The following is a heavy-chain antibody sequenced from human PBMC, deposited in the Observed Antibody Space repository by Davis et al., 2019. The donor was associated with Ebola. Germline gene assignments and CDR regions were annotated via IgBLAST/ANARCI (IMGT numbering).Heavy chain of an antibody. D-gene: IGHD4-17*01. J-gene: IGHJ5*02. Sequence: MPSETLSLTCAVSGGSISSSNWWSWIRQPPGKGLEWIGYIYYSGSTYYNPSLKSRVTISVDTSKNQFSLKLSSVTAADTAVYYCARDRGDYEDNWFDPWGQGTLVTVSS. CDR2: IYYSGST. CDR3: ARDRGDYEDNWFDP. CDR1: GGSISSSNW. V-gene: IGHV4-30-4*01.